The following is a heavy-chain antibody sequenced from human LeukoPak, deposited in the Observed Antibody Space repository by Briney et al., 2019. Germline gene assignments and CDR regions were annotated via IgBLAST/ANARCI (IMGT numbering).Heavy chain of an antibody. D-gene: IGHD3-22*01. CDR1: GYSFTSYW. CDR2: IYPGDSDT. CDR3: ARNPHYDSSGYYYPWFDP. J-gene: IGHJ5*02. Sequence: GESLKISCKGSGYSFTSYWIGWVRQRPGKGLEWMGIIYPGDSDTRYSPSFQGQVTISADKSISTAYLQWSSLKASDTAMYYCARNPHYDSSGYYYPWFDPWGQGTLVTVSS. V-gene: IGHV5-51*01.